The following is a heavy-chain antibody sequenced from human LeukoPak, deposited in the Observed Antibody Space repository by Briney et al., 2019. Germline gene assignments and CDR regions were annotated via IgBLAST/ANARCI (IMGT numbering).Heavy chain of an antibody. V-gene: IGHV3-30*18. J-gene: IGHJ4*02. D-gene: IGHD6-19*01. CDR1: GFNFTIYG. Sequence: GGSLRLSCAASGFNFTIYGMHWVRQAPGKGLEWVAVISDDGGTKYHADSVRGRFTISRDKSKNTVDLQMNSLRAEDTAVYYCAKDRRSGWYSGDFEYWGQGALVSLSS. CDR2: ISDDGGTK. CDR3: AKDRRSGWYSGDFEY.